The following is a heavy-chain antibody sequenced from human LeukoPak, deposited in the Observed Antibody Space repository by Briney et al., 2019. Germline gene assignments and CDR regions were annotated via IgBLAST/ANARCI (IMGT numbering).Heavy chain of an antibody. CDR2: INTNTGNP. CDR3: ARFGLRGVIIVSFHPNWFDP. J-gene: IGHJ5*02. V-gene: IGHV7-4-1*02. D-gene: IGHD3-10*01. CDR1: GYTFISYA. Sequence: GASVKVSCKASGYTFISYAMNWVRQAPGQGLEWMGWINTNTGNPTYAQGFTGRFVFSLDTSVSTAYLQISSLKAEDTAVYYCARFGLRGVIIVSFHPNWFDPWGQGTLVTVSS.